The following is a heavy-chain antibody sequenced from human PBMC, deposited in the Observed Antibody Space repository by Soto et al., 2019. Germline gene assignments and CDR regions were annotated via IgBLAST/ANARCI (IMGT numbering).Heavy chain of an antibody. V-gene: IGHV3-74*01. CDR2: INSDGSST. CDR1: GFTFSSYW. CDR3: ARVHYGSGSIITGAFDI. D-gene: IGHD3-10*01. Sequence: EVQLVESGGGLVQPGGSLRLSCAASGFTFSSYWMHWVRQAPGKGLVWVSRINSDGSSTSYADSVKGRFTISRDNAKNTLYLQMNSLRAEDTAVYYCARVHYGSGSIITGAFDIWGQGTMVTVSS. J-gene: IGHJ3*02.